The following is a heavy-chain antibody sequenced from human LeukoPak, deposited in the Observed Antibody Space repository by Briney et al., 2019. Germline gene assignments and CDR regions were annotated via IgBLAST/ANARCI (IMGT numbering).Heavy chain of an antibody. CDR2: IRGSGVST. Sequence: GGSLRLSCAASGFVFNSYAMTWVRQAPGKGLEWVSTIRGSGVSTFYADSVKGRFTISRDNSKNTLYLQMSSLRAEDTAVYYCANVIIVAAGYEYFQHWGQGTLVSVSS. J-gene: IGHJ1*01. CDR3: ANVIIVAAGYEYFQH. CDR1: GFVFNSYA. D-gene: IGHD6-13*01. V-gene: IGHV3-23*01.